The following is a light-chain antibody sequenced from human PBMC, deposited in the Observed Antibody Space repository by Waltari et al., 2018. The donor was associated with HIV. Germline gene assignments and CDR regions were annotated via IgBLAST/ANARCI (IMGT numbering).Light chain of an antibody. CDR2: WAS. J-gene: IGKJ4*01. Sequence: IVMTQSPDSLTVSLGERATINCKSSQSVFFGSNNKNYLAWYQQKPVQPPKLLCYWASTRESGGPYRFSVSGSGTDFTLTISSLRTEDVAVYYCQQYYSSPLTFGGGTKVEI. CDR1: QSVFFGSNNKNY. V-gene: IGKV4-1*01. CDR3: QQYYSSPLT.